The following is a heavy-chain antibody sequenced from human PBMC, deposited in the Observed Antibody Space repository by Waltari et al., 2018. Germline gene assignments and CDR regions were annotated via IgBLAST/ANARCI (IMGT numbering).Heavy chain of an antibody. J-gene: IGHJ5*02. V-gene: IGHV1-69-2*01. D-gene: IGHD2-21*01. Sequence: EVQLVQSGPEVKTPGATVEISCQASGYTFTDESLPWVHQAPGKGLEWMGRVDPEDGETIYAEKFQGRVTITADTSTDTAYMELSSLRSEDTAVYYCATHGGYSGGSFDPWGQGTLVTVSS. CDR3: ATHGGYSGGSFDP. CDR2: VDPEDGET. CDR1: GYTFTDES.